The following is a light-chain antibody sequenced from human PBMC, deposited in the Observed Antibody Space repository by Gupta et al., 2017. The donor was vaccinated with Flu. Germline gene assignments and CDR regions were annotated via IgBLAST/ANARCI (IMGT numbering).Light chain of an antibody. CDR2: EVS. Sequence: CKSSQSLLLSDGKTYLYSYLQKPRQPPPLLIYEVSTRFSGVPDRFSGSGSCTDFTLKISRVEAEDVGVYYCIQSIQLPPITFGQGTRLEIK. J-gene: IGKJ5*01. V-gene: IGKV2D-29*01. CDR1: QSLLLSDGKTY. CDR3: IQSIQLPPIT.